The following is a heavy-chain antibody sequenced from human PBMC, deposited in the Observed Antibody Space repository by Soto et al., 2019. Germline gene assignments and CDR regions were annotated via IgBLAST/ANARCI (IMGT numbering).Heavy chain of an antibody. V-gene: IGHV1-69*13. CDR3: GSVGYCSSTNCLFYYYHYGMDV. J-gene: IGHJ6*02. D-gene: IGHD2-2*03. CDR1: GGTFSSHA. Sequence: GASVKVSCKASGGTFSSHAISWVRQAPGRGLEWMGGIIAIFGTTNYAQNFRARVTITADESTSTAYMELSSLTSEDTAVYYCGSVGYCSSTNCLFYYYHYGMDVWGQGTTVTVSS. CDR2: IIAIFGTT.